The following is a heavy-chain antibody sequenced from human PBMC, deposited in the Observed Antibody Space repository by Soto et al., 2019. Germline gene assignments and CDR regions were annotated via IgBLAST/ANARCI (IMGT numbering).Heavy chain of an antibody. CDR1: GFTFSNYA. V-gene: IGHV3-64*02. CDR3: ARDSRARIVGDTSLDY. Sequence: HPGGSLRLSCVASGFTFSNYAMHWVRQAPGKGLEYVSGISSNGGSTYYTDSVKDRFTISRDNSKNTLYLQMGSLRAEDMAVYYCARDSRARIVGDTSLDYWGQGT. D-gene: IGHD1-26*01. CDR2: ISSNGGST. J-gene: IGHJ4*02.